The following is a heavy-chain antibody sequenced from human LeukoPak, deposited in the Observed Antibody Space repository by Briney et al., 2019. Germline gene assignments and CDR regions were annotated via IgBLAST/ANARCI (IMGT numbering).Heavy chain of an antibody. CDR3: ARGSQRLVAFDY. CDR1: GGSFSGYY. V-gene: IGHV4-34*01. J-gene: IGHJ4*02. Sequence: PSETLSLTCAVYGGSFSGYYWSWIRQPPGEGLEWIGEINHSGSTNYNPSLKSRVTISVDTSKNQFSLKLSSVTAADTAVYYCARGSQRLVAFDYWGQGTLVTVSS. CDR2: INHSGST. D-gene: IGHD6-19*01.